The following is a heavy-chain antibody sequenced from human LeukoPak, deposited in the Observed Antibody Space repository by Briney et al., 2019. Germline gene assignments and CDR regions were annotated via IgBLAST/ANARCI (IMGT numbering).Heavy chain of an antibody. Sequence: PSETLSLTCTASGGSISSYYWSWIRQPPGKGLEWIGYIYYSGSTNYNPSLKSRVTISVDTSKNQFSLKLSSVTAADTAVYYCARRIAAAGTGWFDPWGQGTLVTVSS. J-gene: IGHJ5*02. CDR1: GGSISSYY. D-gene: IGHD6-13*01. V-gene: IGHV4-59*08. CDR2: IYYSGST. CDR3: ARRIAAAGTGWFDP.